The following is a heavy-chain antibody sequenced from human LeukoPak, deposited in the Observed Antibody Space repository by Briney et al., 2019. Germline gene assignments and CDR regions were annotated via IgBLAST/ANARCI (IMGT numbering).Heavy chain of an antibody. CDR2: TYYRSKWYN. V-gene: IGHV6-1*01. Sequence: SQTLSLTFAISGDSVSSISAAWNWIRQSPSRGLEWLGRTYYRSKWYNDYAVSVKSRITINPDTSKNQLSLQLNFVTPEDTAVYYCTKEGPDAFDIWGQGTMVTVSS. J-gene: IGHJ3*02. CDR3: TKEGPDAFDI. CDR1: GDSVSSISAA.